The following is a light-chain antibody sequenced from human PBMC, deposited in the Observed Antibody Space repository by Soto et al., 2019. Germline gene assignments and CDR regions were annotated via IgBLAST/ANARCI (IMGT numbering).Light chain of an antibody. CDR2: GAS. J-gene: IGKJ1*01. V-gene: IGKV3-20*01. CDR3: EQYGWSGR. Sequence: IVLTQSPGTLLLSPWERAPLSCWASQSVSSRYLAWFQQQPGQDPRPLSYGASSRANGIPDRFTGRGSGKDFTLTISRLEPEDSAVYCCEQYGWSGRFGQGTKVE. CDR1: QSVSSRY.